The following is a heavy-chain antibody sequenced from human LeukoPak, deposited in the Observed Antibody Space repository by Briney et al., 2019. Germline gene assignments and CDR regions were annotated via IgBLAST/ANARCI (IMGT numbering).Heavy chain of an antibody. CDR2: INPSGST. CDR3: ARQQLKTMASFDY. V-gene: IGHV4-4*07. J-gene: IGHJ4*02. CDR1: GGSVSSYS. Sequence: SETLSLTCTVSGGSVSSYSWSWIRLPAGKGLEWIGRINPSGSTNYNPSLKSRVTMSLDTSKNQFSLKLNSVTAADTAVYYCARQQLKTMASFDYWGQGTLVTVSS. D-gene: IGHD4/OR15-4a*01.